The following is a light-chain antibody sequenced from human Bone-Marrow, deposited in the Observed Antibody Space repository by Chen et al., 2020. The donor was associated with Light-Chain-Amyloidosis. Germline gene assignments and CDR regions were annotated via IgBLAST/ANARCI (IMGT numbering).Light chain of an antibody. Sequence: QSALTQPASVSGSPGQSITISCTGTSSDVGGDNHVSWYQQHPDKAPNLMIYEVTNRPSWVPPRFAGSKSANTASLTISGLQTEDEADYFCSSYTITNTLVVGSGTRVTVL. CDR1: SSDVGGDNH. V-gene: IGLV2-14*01. CDR3: SSYTITNTLV. J-gene: IGLJ1*01. CDR2: EVT.